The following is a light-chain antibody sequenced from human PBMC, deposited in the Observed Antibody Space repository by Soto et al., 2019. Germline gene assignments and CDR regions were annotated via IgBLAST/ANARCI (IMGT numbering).Light chain of an antibody. CDR1: QTITTY. Sequence: IQMTQSPSSLSASVGDRVTITCRASQTITTYLHWYQQKPGKAPNLLIYGVSSLPSGVPSRFSGSGSGTDFTLTITTLQPEDFATYCCQQSFSTPYSFGQGTKLEIK. CDR3: QQSFSTPYS. V-gene: IGKV1-39*01. J-gene: IGKJ2*03. CDR2: GVS.